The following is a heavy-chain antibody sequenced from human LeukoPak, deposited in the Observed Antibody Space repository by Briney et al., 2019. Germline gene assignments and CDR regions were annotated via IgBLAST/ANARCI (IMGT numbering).Heavy chain of an antibody. CDR3: AGGTTSHYDILTGYYHPIDY. J-gene: IGHJ4*02. Sequence: PSETLSLTCTVSGGSISSSSYYWGWIRQPPGKGPEWIGSIYYSGSTNYNPSLKSRVTISVDTSKNQFSLKLSSVTAADTAVYYCAGGTTSHYDILTGYYHPIDYWGQGTLVTVSS. D-gene: IGHD3-9*01. CDR2: IYYSGST. V-gene: IGHV4-39*07. CDR1: GGSISSSSYY.